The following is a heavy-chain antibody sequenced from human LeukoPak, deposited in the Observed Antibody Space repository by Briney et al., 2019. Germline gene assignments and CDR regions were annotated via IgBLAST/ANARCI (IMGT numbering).Heavy chain of an antibody. D-gene: IGHD2-15*01. V-gene: IGHV3-23*01. CDR1: GFTFSSYA. CDR2: ISGSGGST. CDR3: ARSNWWAFDY. Sequence: GGSLRLSCAASGFTFSSYAMSWVRQAPGKGLEWVSAISGSGGSTYYADSVKGRFTISRDNAKNSLYLQMNSLRAEDTAIYYCARSNWWAFDYWGQGTLVTVSS. J-gene: IGHJ4*02.